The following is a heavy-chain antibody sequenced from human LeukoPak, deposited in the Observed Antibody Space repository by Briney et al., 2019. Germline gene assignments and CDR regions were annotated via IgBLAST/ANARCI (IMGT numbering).Heavy chain of an antibody. CDR3: AKDLDPPVVVVAATQTGFDY. CDR2: IRYDGSNK. CDR1: GFTFSSYG. Sequence: PGGSLRLSCAASGFTFSSYGMHWVRQAPGKGLEWVAFIRYDGSNKYYADSVKGRFTISRDNSKNTLYLQMNSLRAEDTAVYYCAKDLDPPVVVVAATQTGFDYWGQGTLVTVSS. V-gene: IGHV3-30*02. D-gene: IGHD2-15*01. J-gene: IGHJ4*02.